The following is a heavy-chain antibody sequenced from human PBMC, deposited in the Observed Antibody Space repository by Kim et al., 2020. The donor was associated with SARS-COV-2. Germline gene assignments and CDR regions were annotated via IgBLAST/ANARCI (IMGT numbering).Heavy chain of an antibody. CDR1: GGSFSGYS. CDR2: INPSGST. D-gene: IGHD2-15*01. Sequence: SETLSLTCDVYGGSFSGYSWDWIRQPPGKGLEWIGGINPSGSTNYNPSLKSRVAISVDTSKTQVSRNLNSVTAADTAVYYWRVVGSDFDYWGQGTLVTVSS. J-gene: IGHJ4*02. CDR3: RVVGSDFDY. V-gene: IGHV4-34*01.